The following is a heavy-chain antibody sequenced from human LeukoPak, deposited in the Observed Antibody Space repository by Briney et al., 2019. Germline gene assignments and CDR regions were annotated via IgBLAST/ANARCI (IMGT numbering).Heavy chain of an antibody. CDR2: IYYSGST. D-gene: IGHD6-13*01. Sequence: SETLSLTCTVSGGSISSYYWSWIRQPPGKGLEWIGYIYYSGSTNYNPSLKSRVTISVDTSKNQFSLKLSSVTAADTAVYYCARGGYSSSWTDAFDIWGQGTMVTVSS. V-gene: IGHV4-59*01. CDR1: GGSISSYY. J-gene: IGHJ3*02. CDR3: ARGGYSSSWTDAFDI.